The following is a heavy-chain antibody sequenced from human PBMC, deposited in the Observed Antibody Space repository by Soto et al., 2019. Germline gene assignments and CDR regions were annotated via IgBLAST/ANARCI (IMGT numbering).Heavy chain of an antibody. J-gene: IGHJ4*02. CDR2: ISSTADGT. D-gene: IGHD1-26*01. V-gene: IGHV3-23*01. CDR1: GFTFSNYA. Sequence: EVQLLESGGGLVQPGGSLRLSCAASGFTFSNYAMGWVRQAPGKGLEWVSTISSTADGTDYADSVKGWFTISRDNSKNTLYLQMNSLRAEDTAVYYCAQAISRERQIDYWGQGTLVTVSS. CDR3: AQAISRERQIDY.